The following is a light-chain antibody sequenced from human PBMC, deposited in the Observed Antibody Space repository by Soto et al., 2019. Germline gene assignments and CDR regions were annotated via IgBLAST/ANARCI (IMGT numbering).Light chain of an antibody. CDR2: EVS. Sequence: QSVLTQPASVSGSPGQSITISCTGTSSDVGGYNYVSWYQQHPGKAPKLMIYEVSNRPSGGSNRFSGSKSGNTASLTISGLQAEDEADYYCSSYTSSSTPHVVFGGGTKLTVL. V-gene: IGLV2-14*01. CDR1: SSDVGGYNY. CDR3: SSYTSSSTPHVV. J-gene: IGLJ2*01.